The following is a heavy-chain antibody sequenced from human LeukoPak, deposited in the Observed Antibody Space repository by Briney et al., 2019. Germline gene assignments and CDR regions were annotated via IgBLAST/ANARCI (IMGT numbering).Heavy chain of an antibody. V-gene: IGHV3-53*01. J-gene: IGHJ4*02. Sequence: GGSLRLSCAASGFTVSSNYMSWVRQAPGKGLEWVSVIYSGGSTYYADSVKGRFTISRDNSKNTLYLQMNSLRAEDTAVYYCAKDGRFLEWLSLPYYFDYWGQGTLVTVSS. CDR2: IYSGGST. D-gene: IGHD3-3*01. CDR1: GFTVSSNY. CDR3: AKDGRFLEWLSLPYYFDY.